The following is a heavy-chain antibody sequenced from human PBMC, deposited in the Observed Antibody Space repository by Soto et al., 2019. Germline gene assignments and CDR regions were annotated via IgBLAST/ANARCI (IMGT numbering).Heavy chain of an antibody. J-gene: IGHJ4*02. V-gene: IGHV1-69*02. CDR2: IIPILSIA. Sequence: GASVKVSCKASGGTFSSCTISWVRQAPGQGLEWMGRIIPILSIANYAQKFQGRVTITADKSTSTAYMELSSLRSGDTAVYYCARAVTTSAYYFDYWGQGTLVTVSS. D-gene: IGHD4-17*01. CDR1: GGTFSSCT. CDR3: ARAVTTSAYYFDY.